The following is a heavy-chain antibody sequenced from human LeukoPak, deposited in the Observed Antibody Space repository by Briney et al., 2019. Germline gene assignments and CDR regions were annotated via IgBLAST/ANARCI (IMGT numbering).Heavy chain of an antibody. V-gene: IGHV3-7*01. J-gene: IGHJ6*03. CDR3: ARDSPPARPYYYYYYMDV. CDR1: GFTFSSYW. Sequence: PGGSLRLSCAASGFTFSSYWMSWVRQVPGKGLEWVANIKQDGSEKYYVDSVKGRFTISRDNAKNSLYLQMNSLRAEDTAVYYCARDSPPARPYYYYYYMDVWGKGTTVTVSS. D-gene: IGHD6-6*01. CDR2: IKQDGSEK.